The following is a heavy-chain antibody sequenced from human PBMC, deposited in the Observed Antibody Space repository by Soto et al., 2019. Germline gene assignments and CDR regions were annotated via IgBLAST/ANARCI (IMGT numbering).Heavy chain of an antibody. V-gene: IGHV4-59*01. D-gene: IGHD3-10*01. CDR1: GDSIQNYY. CDR2: IYYSGST. J-gene: IGHJ5*02. CDR3: ARDKDIWLRRGGFDP. Sequence: PSETLSLTCTVSGDSIQNYYWNWIRQSPGKGLEWIGYIYYSGSTNYNPSLKSRVTISVDTSKNQISLKLKSVTAADTAVYYCARDKDIWLRRGGFDPWGQGVLVTVSS.